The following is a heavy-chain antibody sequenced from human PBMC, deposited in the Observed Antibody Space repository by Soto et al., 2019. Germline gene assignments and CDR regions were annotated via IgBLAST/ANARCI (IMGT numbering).Heavy chain of an antibody. CDR3: ARTLSGFTYGSRQFYFDY. CDR2: VFPGGPT. D-gene: IGHD3-10*01. V-gene: IGHV4-4*07. CDR1: GDPITSYF. J-gene: IGHJ4*02. Sequence: SETLSLTCTVSGDPITSYFWTWLRQPAGKGLEWIGHVFPGGPTSHNSSLKSRVSMSIDTSKNQFSLTLTSVIAADTAVYYCARTLSGFTYGSRQFYFDYWGQGTLVTVSS.